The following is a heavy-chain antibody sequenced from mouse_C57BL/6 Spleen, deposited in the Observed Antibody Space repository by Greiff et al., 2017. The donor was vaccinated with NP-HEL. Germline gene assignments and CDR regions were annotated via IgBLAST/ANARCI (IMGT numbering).Heavy chain of an antibody. Sequence: QVQLKQSGPELVKPGASVKISCKASGYAFSSSWMNWVKQRPGKGLEWIGRIYPGDGDTNYNGKFKGKATLTADKSSSTAYMQLSSLTSEDSAVYFCARSGYGSSYDYAMDYWGQGTSVTVSS. CDR3: ARSGYGSSYDYAMDY. CDR2: IYPGDGDT. CDR1: GYAFSSSW. D-gene: IGHD1-1*01. V-gene: IGHV1-82*01. J-gene: IGHJ4*01.